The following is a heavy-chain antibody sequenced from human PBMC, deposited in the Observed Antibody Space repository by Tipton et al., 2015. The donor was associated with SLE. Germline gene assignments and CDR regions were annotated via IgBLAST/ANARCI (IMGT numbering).Heavy chain of an antibody. Sequence: QVQLVQSGAEEKKPGASGKVSCKASGYTFTSYGISWVRQAPGQGIEWMGWSSAYNGNTNYAQKLQGRVTMTPDTSTSTAYMELRSLRSDDTAVYYCARDLRYCTGGVCYTDDNWFDPWGQGTLVTVPS. V-gene: IGHV1-18*01. J-gene: IGHJ5*02. CDR1: GYTFTSYG. D-gene: IGHD2-8*02. CDR3: ARDLRYCTGGVCYTDDNWFDP. CDR2: SSAYNGNT.